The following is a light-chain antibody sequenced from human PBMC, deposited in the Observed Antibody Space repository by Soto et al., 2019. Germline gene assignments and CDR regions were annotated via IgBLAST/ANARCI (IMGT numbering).Light chain of an antibody. V-gene: IGLV2-8*01. CDR2: EVA. Sequence: QAGLSQPPSASGSPGQAGTISFTGTENDIGVYDFVSWYQHHPGKAPRLIIYEVAQRPSGVPDRFSGSKSGNTASLTVSGLQAADEADYFCKSYAGSNTYVFGSGTKVTVL. CDR3: KSYAGSNTYV. CDR1: ENDIGVYDF. J-gene: IGLJ1*01.